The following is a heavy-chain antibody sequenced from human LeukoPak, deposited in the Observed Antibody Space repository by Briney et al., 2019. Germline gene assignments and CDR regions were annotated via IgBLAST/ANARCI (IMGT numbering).Heavy chain of an antibody. CDR3: ARGNDYKSTYFDN. D-gene: IGHD5-12*01. CDR1: GGSISSYY. V-gene: IGHV4-4*07. Sequence: SETLSPTCTVSGGSISSYYWNWIRQPAGKGLEWIGRIYSSGTTSYNSSLKSRVTMSVDTSKNQFSLKLSSVTAADTAVYYCARGNDYKSTYFDNWGQGTLVTFSS. J-gene: IGHJ4*02. CDR2: IYSSGTT.